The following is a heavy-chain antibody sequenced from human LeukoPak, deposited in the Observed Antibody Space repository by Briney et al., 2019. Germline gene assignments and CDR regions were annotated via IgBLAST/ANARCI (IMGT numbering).Heavy chain of an antibody. Sequence: GGSLRLSCAASGFTVSSNYMSWVRQAPGKGLEWVSVIYSGGSTYYADSVKGRFTISRDNSKNTLYLQMNSLRAEDTAVYYCARVAMAPQYYYYYYGMDVWGQGTTDTVSS. D-gene: IGHD5-18*01. CDR3: ARVAMAPQYYYYYYGMDV. CDR1: GFTVSSNY. CDR2: IYSGGST. J-gene: IGHJ6*02. V-gene: IGHV3-53*01.